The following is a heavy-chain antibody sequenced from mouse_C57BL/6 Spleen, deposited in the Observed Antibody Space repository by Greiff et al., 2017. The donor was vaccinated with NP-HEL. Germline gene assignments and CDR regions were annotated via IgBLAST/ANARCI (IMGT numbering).Heavy chain of an antibody. J-gene: IGHJ2*01. V-gene: IGHV2-2*01. CDR3: ARNSAHYYGSSLDY. CDR1: GFSLTSYG. Sequence: QVQLQQSGPGLVQPSQSLSITCTVSGFSLTSYGVHWVRQSPGKGLEWLGVIWSGGSTDYNAAFISRLSISKDNSKSQVFFKMNSLQADDTAIYYCARNSAHYYGSSLDYWGQGTTLTVSS. D-gene: IGHD1-1*01. CDR2: IWSGGST.